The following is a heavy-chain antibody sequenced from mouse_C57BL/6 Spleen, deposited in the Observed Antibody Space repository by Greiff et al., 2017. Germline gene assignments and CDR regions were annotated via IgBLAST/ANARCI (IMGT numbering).Heavy chain of an antibody. J-gene: IGHJ2*01. D-gene: IGHD1-1*01. Sequence: EVQRVESGGGLVKPGGSLKLSCAASGFTFSSYTMSWVRQTPEKRLEWVATISGGGGNTYYPDSVKGRFTISRDNAKNTLYLQMSSLRSEDTALYYCARRGHYGSSLDYWGQGTTLTVSS. CDR2: ISGGGGNT. CDR3: ARRGHYGSSLDY. CDR1: GFTFSSYT. V-gene: IGHV5-9*01.